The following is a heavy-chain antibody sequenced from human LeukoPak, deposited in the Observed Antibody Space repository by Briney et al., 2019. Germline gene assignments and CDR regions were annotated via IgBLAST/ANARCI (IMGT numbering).Heavy chain of an antibody. J-gene: IGHJ4*02. D-gene: IGHD4-17*01. CDR1: GFTVSSNY. CDR2: INRSGDST. CDR3: AKGRTTVTTAWGY. V-gene: IGHV3-23*01. Sequence: GGSLRLSCAVSGFTVSSNYMSWVRQAPGKGLEWVSTINRSGDSTYYADSVKGRFTISRDNSKNTLYLQMNSLRADDTALYYCAKGRTTVTTAWGYWGQGTLVTVSS.